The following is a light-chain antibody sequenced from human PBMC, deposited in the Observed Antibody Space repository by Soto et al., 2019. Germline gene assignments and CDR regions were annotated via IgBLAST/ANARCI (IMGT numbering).Light chain of an antibody. CDR2: GAS. CDR3: QQYGGSPRT. Sequence: EIVLTQSPGTLSLSPGEGATLSCRASQSISSNFLAWYQQKRGQAPRLLIHGASNRATGIPDRFSGSGSGTDFTLTIPRLEPEDFAVYYCQQYGGSPRTFGQGTKV. CDR1: QSISSNF. V-gene: IGKV3-20*01. J-gene: IGKJ1*01.